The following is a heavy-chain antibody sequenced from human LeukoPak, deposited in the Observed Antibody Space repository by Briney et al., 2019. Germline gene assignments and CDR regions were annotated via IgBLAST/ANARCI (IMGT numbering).Heavy chain of an antibody. D-gene: IGHD2-2*01. CDR1: GGTFSSYA. CDR2: IIPILGIA. Sequence: SVKVSCKASGGTFSSYAISWVRQAPGQGLEWMGRIIPILGIANYAQKFQGRVTITADKSTSTAYMELSSLRSEDTAVYYCARDLGYCSSTSCSQWFDPWGQGTLVTVSS. J-gene: IGHJ5*02. V-gene: IGHV1-69*04. CDR3: ARDLGYCSSTSCSQWFDP.